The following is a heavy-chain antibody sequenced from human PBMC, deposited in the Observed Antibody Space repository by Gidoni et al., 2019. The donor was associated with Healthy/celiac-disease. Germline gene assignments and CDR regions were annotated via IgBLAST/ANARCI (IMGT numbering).Heavy chain of an antibody. CDR2: ISAYNGNT. CDR3: ARDPHQIIVGATSEPPGVDY. V-gene: IGHV1-18*01. CDR1: GYTFTSYG. J-gene: IGHJ4*02. D-gene: IGHD1-26*01. Sequence: QVQLVQSGAEVKKPGASVKVSCKASGYTFTSYGISWVRQAPGQGLEWMGWISAYNGNTNYAQKLQGRVTMTTDTSTSTAYMELRSLRSDDTAVYYCARDPHQIIVGATSEPPGVDYWGQGTLVTVSS.